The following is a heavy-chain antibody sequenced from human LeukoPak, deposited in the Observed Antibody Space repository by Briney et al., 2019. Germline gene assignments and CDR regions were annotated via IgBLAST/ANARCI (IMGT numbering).Heavy chain of an antibody. CDR2: IYYSGST. CDR3: ARRHSLWFGESASNWFDP. V-gene: IGHV4-59*01. D-gene: IGHD3-10*01. CDR1: GGSISSYH. Sequence: SETLSLTCTVSGGSISSYHWSWIRQPPGKGLEWIGYIYYSGSTNYNPSLKSRVTISLDTSKNQFSLKLSSVTAADTAVYYCARRHSLWFGESASNWFDPWGQGTLVTVSS. J-gene: IGHJ5*02.